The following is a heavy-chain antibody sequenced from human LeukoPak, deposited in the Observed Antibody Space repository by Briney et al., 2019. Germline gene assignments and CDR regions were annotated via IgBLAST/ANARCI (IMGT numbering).Heavy chain of an antibody. Sequence: GGSLRLSCAASGFTFSSYSMNWVRQAPGKGLEWVSYISSSSSTIYYADSVRGRFTISRGNAENSLYLQMNSLRAEDTAVYYCARGASNSGYDSEYYFDYWGQGTLVTVSS. V-gene: IGHV3-48*01. D-gene: IGHD5-12*01. CDR3: ARGASNSGYDSEYYFDY. CDR1: GFTFSSYS. J-gene: IGHJ4*02. CDR2: ISSSSSTI.